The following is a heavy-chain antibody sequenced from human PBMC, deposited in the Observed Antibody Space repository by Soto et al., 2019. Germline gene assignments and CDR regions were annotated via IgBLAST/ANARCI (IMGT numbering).Heavy chain of an antibody. CDR1: GDTFTSYD. V-gene: IGHV1-8*01. Sequence: QVQLVQSGAEVKKPGASVKVSCKTSGDTFTSYDINWVRQATGQGLEWMGRMNPFTGNTDYARKFQGRVTMTRNTSISTAYMELSSLRYEDTAVYYCARGVQGSDGDCLYYVDSWGQGTLVTVSS. J-gene: IGHJ4*02. CDR3: ARGVQGSDGDCLYYVDS. CDR2: MNPFTGNT. D-gene: IGHD2-21*02.